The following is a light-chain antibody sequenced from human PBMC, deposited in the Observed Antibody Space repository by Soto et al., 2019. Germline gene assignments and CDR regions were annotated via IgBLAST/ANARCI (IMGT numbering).Light chain of an antibody. J-gene: IGLJ1*01. V-gene: IGLV2-14*01. CDR1: SSDVGAYNF. CDR3: SSYTSSSTLV. Sequence: QSVLTQPASVSGSPGQSISISCTGTSSDVGAYNFVSWYQQHPGKAPKLMIYEVSNRPSGVSNRFSGSKSGNTASLTISGLQAEDEADYYCSSYTSSSTLVFGSVTKVTVL. CDR2: EVS.